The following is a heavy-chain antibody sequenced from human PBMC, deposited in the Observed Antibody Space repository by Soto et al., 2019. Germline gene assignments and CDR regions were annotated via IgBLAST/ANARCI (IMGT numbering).Heavy chain of an antibody. CDR1: GYTFTSYG. J-gene: IGHJ4*02. V-gene: IGHV1-18*01. CDR3: AKHWEATVTRDAGRFGY. D-gene: IGHD4-17*01. CDR2: ISAYNGDT. Sequence: QVQLVQSGAEVKKPGASVKVSCKASGYTFTSYGISWVRQAPGQGLEWMGWISAYNGDTNYAQRLQGRVTMTTDTHTNTADMELRSPGADDTGVHDCAKHWEATVTRDAGRFGYRGQGTLVTVSS.